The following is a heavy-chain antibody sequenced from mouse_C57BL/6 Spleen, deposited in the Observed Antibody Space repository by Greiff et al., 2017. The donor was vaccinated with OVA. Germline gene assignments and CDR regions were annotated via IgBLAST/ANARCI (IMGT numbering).Heavy chain of an antibody. CDR1: GIAFSRYW. CDR3: ARRCDYDYWYFDV. V-gene: IGHV4-1*01. D-gene: IGHD2-4*01. Sequence: EVHLVESGGGLVQPGGSLKLSCAASGIAFSRYWMSWVRRAPGKGLEWIGEINPDSSTINYAPSLKDKFIISRDNAKNTLYLQMSKVRSEDTALYYCARRCDYDYWYFDVWGTGTTVTVSS. CDR2: INPDSSTI. J-gene: IGHJ1*03.